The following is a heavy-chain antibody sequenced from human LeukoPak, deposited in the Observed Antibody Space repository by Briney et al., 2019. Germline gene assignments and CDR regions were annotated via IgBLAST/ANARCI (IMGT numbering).Heavy chain of an antibody. CDR2: MNPNSGNT. J-gene: IGHJ6*03. V-gene: IGHV1-8*02. D-gene: IGHD3-3*01. CDR1: GYTFTGYY. Sequence: ASVKVSCKASGYTFTGYYMHWVRQATGQGLEWMGWMNPNSGNTGYAQKFQGRVTMTRNTSISTAYMELSSLRSEDTAVYYCARASGPVYYMDVWGKGTTVTISS. CDR3: ARASGPVYYMDV.